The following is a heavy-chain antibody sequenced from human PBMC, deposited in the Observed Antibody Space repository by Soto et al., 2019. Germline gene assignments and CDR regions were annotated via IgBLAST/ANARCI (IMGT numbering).Heavy chain of an antibody. V-gene: IGHV4-61*01. D-gene: IGHD3-16*01. CDR3: ARGGAPYNWFGP. Sequence: PSETLSLTCTVSGGPLSSGSYYWSWIRQSPGQGLEWIGYIYYSGTTKYNPSLKSRLTISVDTSKNQFSLRLSSVTSADTAVYYCARGGAPYNWFGPWGQGTLVTVSS. J-gene: IGHJ5*02. CDR1: GGPLSSGSYY. CDR2: IYYSGTT.